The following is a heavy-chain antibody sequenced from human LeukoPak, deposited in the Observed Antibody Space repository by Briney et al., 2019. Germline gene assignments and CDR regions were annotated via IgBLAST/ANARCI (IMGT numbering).Heavy chain of an antibody. D-gene: IGHD6-13*01. Sequence: AASVTVSCKASGGTFSSYAISWVRQAPGQGLEWMGRIIPILGIANYAQKFQGRVTITADKSTSTAYMELSSLRSEDKAVYYCASHHYSSSWSGYAFDIWGQGTMVTVSS. CDR2: IIPILGIA. J-gene: IGHJ3*02. CDR3: ASHHYSSSWSGYAFDI. V-gene: IGHV1-69*04. CDR1: GGTFSSYA.